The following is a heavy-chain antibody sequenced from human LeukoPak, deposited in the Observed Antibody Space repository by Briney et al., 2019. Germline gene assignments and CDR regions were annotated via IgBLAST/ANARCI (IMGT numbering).Heavy chain of an antibody. CDR3: ARTTIFGDRYFDY. CDR1: GGTFSSYA. D-gene: IGHD3-3*01. V-gene: IGHV1-69*13. CDR2: IIPIFGTA. J-gene: IGHJ4*02. Sequence: SVKVSCRASGGTFSSYAISWVRQAPGQGLEWMGGIIPIFGTANYAQKFQGRVTITADESTSTAYMELSSLRSEDTAVYYCARTTIFGDRYFDYWGQGTLVTVSS.